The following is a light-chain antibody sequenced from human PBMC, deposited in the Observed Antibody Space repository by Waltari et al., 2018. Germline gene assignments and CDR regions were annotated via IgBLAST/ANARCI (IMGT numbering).Light chain of an antibody. CDR1: QSVTYY. CDR3: QQRRDWPLT. Sequence: DIVLTQSPAILSFSPGERTSLSCRASQSVTYYLAWYQQKPGQAPRLLTYDTTNRATGIPARFSGSGFGTDSTLTISSLEPEDFAVYYCQQRRDWPLTFGGGTKVEIK. CDR2: DTT. V-gene: IGKV3-11*01. J-gene: IGKJ4*01.